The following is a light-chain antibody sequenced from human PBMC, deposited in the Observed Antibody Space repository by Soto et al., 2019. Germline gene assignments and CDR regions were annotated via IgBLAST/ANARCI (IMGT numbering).Light chain of an antibody. V-gene: IGLV2-18*02. CDR2: EVS. J-gene: IGLJ2*01. CDR1: SSDVGSYNR. CDR3: SSYTSSSTLE. Sequence: QSALTQPPSVSGSPGQSVTISCTGTSSDVGSYNRVSWYQQPPGTAPKLMIYEVSNRPSGVSNRFSGSKSGNTASLTISGLQAEDEADYYCSSYTSSSTLEFGGGTKLTVL.